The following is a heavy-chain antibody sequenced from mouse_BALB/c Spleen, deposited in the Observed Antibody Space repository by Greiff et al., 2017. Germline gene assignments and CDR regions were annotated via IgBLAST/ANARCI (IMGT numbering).Heavy chain of an antibody. Sequence: QVQLQQSGPELVRPGASVTMSCKASGYTFTSYWMHWVKQRPGQGLEWIGMIDPSNSETRLNQKFKDKATLNVDKSSNTAYMQLSSLTSEDSAVYYGAAGGNRYYYAMDDWGQGTSVTVSS. V-gene: IGHV1-74*01. CDR3: AAGGNRYYYAMDD. J-gene: IGHJ4*01. CDR2: IDPSNSET. CDR1: GYTFTSYW. D-gene: IGHD2-1*01.